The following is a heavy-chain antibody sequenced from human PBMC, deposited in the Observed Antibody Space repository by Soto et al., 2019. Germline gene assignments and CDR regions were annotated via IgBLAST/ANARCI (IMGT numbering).Heavy chain of an antibody. CDR1: GFTFSSYG. D-gene: IGHD3-9*01. CDR3: AGETQSSYYDILTGYYYFDY. J-gene: IGHJ4*02. Sequence: GGSLRLSCAASGFTFSSYGMHWVRQAPGKGLEWVAVIWYDGSNKYYADSVKGRFTISRDNSKNTLYLQMNSLRAEDTAVYYCAGETQSSYYDILTGYYYFDYWGRGTLVTVSS. CDR2: IWYDGSNK. V-gene: IGHV3-33*01.